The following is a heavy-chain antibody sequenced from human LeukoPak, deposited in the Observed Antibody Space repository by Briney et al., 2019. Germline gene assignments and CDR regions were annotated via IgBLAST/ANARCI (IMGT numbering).Heavy chain of an antibody. D-gene: IGHD2-15*01. CDR1: GYTFTGYY. CDR3: ARGRHIVVVVAATTPPSY. CDR2: INPNSGGT. J-gene: IGHJ4*02. V-gene: IGHV1-2*02. Sequence: GASVKVSCKASGYTFTGYYMHWVRQAPGQGLEWMGWINPNSGGTNYAQKFQGRVTMTRDTSISTAYMELSRLRSDDTAVYYCARGRHIVVVVAATTPPSYRGQGTLVTVSS.